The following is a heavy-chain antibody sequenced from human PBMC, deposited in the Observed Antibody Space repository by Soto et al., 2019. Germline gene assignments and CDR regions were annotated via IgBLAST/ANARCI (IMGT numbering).Heavy chain of an antibody. V-gene: IGHV1-69*13. CDR3: AIRAGCYDFWSGYYSYYYYMDV. CDR2: IIPIFGTA. D-gene: IGHD3-3*01. Sequence: SVKVSCKASGGTFSSYAISWVRQAPGQGLEWMGGIIPIFGTANYAQKFQGRVTITADESTSTAYMKLSSLRSEDTAVYYCAIRAGCYDFWSGYYSYYYYMDVWGKGTTVTVPS. CDR1: GGTFSSYA. J-gene: IGHJ6*03.